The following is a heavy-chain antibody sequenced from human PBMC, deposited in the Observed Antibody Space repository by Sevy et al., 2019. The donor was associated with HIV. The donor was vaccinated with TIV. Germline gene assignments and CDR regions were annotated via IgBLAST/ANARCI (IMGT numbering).Heavy chain of an antibody. Sequence: SETLSLTCTVSSDSISSNYWNWIRQPPGKGLEWIGYIYYSGSTNYNPSLKSRVTISVDTSMNQFSLRLSSVTAADTAVYYCARQSVTYDILTGWNYYGVDVWGQGTTVTVSS. CDR2: IYYSGST. J-gene: IGHJ6*02. CDR1: SDSISSNY. V-gene: IGHV4-59*08. CDR3: ARQSVTYDILTGWNYYGVDV. D-gene: IGHD3-9*01.